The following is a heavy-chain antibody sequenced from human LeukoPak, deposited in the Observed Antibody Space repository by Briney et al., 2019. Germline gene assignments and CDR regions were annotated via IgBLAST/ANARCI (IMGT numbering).Heavy chain of an antibody. CDR3: ARQTRRYFDD. CDR1: GGSISSYY. J-gene: IGHJ4*02. CDR2: IYYSGST. Sequence: SETLSLTCTVSGGSISSYYWRWIRQPPGKGLEWIGYIYYSGSTNYNPSLKSRVTISVDTSKNQFSLKLSSVTAADTAVYYCARQTRRYFDDWGQGTLVTVSS. V-gene: IGHV4-59*08.